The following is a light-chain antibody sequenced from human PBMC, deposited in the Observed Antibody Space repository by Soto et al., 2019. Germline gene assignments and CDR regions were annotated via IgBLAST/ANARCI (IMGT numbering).Light chain of an antibody. J-gene: IGKJ2*01. CDR1: QSVSSY. V-gene: IGKV3-11*01. Sequence: EIVLTQSPAILYLSPGERATLSCRASQSVSSYLAWYQQKPGQAPRLLIYDASNRATGIPARFSGSGSGTDFTLTISSLEPEDFAVYYCQQRSNWPPYTFGQGTKLEIK. CDR3: QQRSNWPPYT. CDR2: DAS.